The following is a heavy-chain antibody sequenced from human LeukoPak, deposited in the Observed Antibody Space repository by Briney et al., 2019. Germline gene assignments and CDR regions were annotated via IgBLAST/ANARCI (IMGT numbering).Heavy chain of an antibody. CDR1: GFTFSSYA. CDR2: TSYDGSNK. V-gene: IGHV3-30*18. J-gene: IGHJ4*02. Sequence: GRSLRLSCAASGFTFSSYAMHWARQAPGKGLEWVAVTSYDGSNKYYAASVKGRFTISRDNSKNTPSLQMNSLRAQDTAVDYWAKEDIKWESPIPYVDYFDYWGQGTLVTVSS. CDR3: AKEDIKWESPIPYVDYFDY. D-gene: IGHD1-26*01.